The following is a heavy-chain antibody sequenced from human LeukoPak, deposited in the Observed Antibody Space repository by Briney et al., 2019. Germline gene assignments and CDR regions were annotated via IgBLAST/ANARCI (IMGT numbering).Heavy chain of an antibody. CDR3: ARYGDYKGGSFDI. CDR1: GDSVSSNSAA. J-gene: IGHJ3*02. V-gene: IGHV6-1*01. D-gene: IGHD4-17*01. CDR2: TYYRSKWYN. Sequence: SQTLSLTCAISGDSVSSNSAAWNWIRQSPLRGLEWLGRTYYRSKWYNDYAVSVKSRITINPDTSKNQFSLQLNSVTPEDTAVYYCARYGDYKGGSFDIWGQGTMVTVSS.